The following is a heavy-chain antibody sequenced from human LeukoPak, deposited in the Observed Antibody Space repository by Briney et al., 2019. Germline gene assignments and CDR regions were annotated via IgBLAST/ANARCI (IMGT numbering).Heavy chain of an antibody. CDR1: GYTFNSYG. J-gene: IGHJ6*03. V-gene: IGHV1-18*01. D-gene: IGHD2-2*02. Sequence: ASVNVSCNASGYTFNSYGISWVRQAPAQGLELVGWSSTYNGNTNYAQKVQGRVTMTTDTSTRTAYMAMRRLRSDDTAVYYCARGRYCNSNSCYKVYYYYMDVWGKGTTVTVSS. CDR2: SSTYNGNT. CDR3: ARGRYCNSNSCYKVYYYYMDV.